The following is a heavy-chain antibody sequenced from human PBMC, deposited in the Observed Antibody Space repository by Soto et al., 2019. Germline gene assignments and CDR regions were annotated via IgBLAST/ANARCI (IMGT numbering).Heavy chain of an antibody. Sequence: GGSLRLSCAASGFTFSSYGMHWVRQAPGKGLEWVAVISYDGSNKYYADSVKGRFTISRDNSKNTLYLQMNSLRAEDTAVYYCAKQNINPRGVINYYYYGMDVWGQGTTVTVS. CDR1: GFTFSSYG. CDR2: ISYDGSNK. J-gene: IGHJ6*02. CDR3: AKQNINPRGVINYYYYGMDV. V-gene: IGHV3-30*18. D-gene: IGHD3-10*01.